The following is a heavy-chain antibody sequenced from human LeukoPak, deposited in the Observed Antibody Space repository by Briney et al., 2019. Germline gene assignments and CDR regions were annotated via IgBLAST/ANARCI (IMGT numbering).Heavy chain of an antibody. CDR3: ARRIAPAGFHWFDP. CDR1: GGSINTTTNY. V-gene: IGHV4-39*01. J-gene: IGHJ5*02. Sequence: SETLSLTCTVSGGSINTTTNYWDWIRQPPGQGLDWIRDIYYSGNTYFNPSLKSRVTMSVDTSKNQFSLKVSSVTAADTAVYYCARRIAPAGFHWFDPWGQGILVTVSS. CDR2: IYYSGNT. D-gene: IGHD6-13*01.